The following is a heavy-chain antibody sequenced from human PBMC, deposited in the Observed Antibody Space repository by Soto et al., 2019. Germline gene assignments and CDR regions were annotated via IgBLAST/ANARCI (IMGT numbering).Heavy chain of an antibody. D-gene: IGHD2-21*01. V-gene: IGHV3-30*18. CDR2: ISYDGSNK. CDR1: GFSFSSYG. CDR3: AKCDPFFYYMDV. Sequence: PGGSLRLSCAASGFSFSSYGMYWVRQAPGKGLEWVALISYDGSNKYYADSVKGRFTISRDNSKNTLYLEMNSLRAEDTAVYYCAKCDPFFYYMDVWGKGTTVTAP. J-gene: IGHJ6*03.